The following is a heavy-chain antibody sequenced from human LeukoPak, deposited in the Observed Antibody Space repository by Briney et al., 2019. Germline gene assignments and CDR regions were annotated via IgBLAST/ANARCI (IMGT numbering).Heavy chain of an antibody. CDR3: ARGERFLEWLYWSDP. CDR1: GYTFNTYH. J-gene: IGHJ5*02. CDR2: INPSGGST. D-gene: IGHD3-3*01. Sequence: GASVKVSCKASGYTFNTYHMYWVRQAPGQGLEWMGIINPSGGSTSYAQKFQGRVTMTTDTSTSTVYMELSSLRSEDTAVYYCARGERFLEWLYWSDPWGQGTLVTVSS. V-gene: IGHV1-46*02.